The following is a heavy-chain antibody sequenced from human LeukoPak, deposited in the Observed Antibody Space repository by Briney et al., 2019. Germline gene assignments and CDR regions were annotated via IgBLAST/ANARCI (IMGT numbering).Heavy chain of an antibody. CDR3: ARLAYYGSGNDY. D-gene: IGHD3-10*01. J-gene: IGHJ4*02. CDR1: GGSISNYY. Sequence: PSETLSLTCTVSGGSISNYYWSWIRQPPGKGLELIGYIYYSGSTNYNPSLKSRVTISVDTSKNQFSLKLSSVTAADTAVYYCARLAYYGSGNDYWGQGTLVTVSS. CDR2: IYYSGST. V-gene: IGHV4-59*12.